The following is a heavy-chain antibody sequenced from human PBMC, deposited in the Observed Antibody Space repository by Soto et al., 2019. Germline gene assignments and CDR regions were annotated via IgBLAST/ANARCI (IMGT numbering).Heavy chain of an antibody. CDR3: ARGDSSGYSSGAFDI. J-gene: IGHJ3*02. Sequence: QVQVVESGGGVVQPGRSLRLSCATSGFILSNYGMHWVRQAPGKGLEWVAVIWYDVTNKDYADSVKGRFTVSRDKSKNTVYVQMNSLTAEDTAVYYCARGDSSGYSSGAFDIWGQGTMVTVSS. CDR1: GFILSNYG. CDR2: IWYDVTNK. V-gene: IGHV3-33*01. D-gene: IGHD3-22*01.